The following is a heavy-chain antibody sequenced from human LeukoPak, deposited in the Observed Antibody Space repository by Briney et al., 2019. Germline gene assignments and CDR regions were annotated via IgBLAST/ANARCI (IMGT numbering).Heavy chain of an antibody. J-gene: IGHJ4*02. CDR2: IYHSGST. Sequence: SETLSLTCTVSGGSTSSGGYYWSWIRQPPGKGLEWIGYIYHSGSTYYNPSLKSRVTISVDRSKNQFSLKLSSVTAADTAVYYCARDPLGAESVDYWGQGTLVTVSS. V-gene: IGHV4-30-2*01. D-gene: IGHD3-3*01. CDR3: ARDPLGAESVDY. CDR1: GGSTSSGGYY.